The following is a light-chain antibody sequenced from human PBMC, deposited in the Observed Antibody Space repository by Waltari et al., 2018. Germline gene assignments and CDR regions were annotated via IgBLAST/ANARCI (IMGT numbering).Light chain of an antibody. CDR2: AAS. CDR1: QSISTY. J-gene: IGKJ2*01. Sequence: DIQMTQSPSSLSSSVGDRVTITCRASQSISTYLNWYQQRPGKAPKLLIYAASSLQSGVPSRFSGTGSETDFTLTISSLQPEDFATYYCHKSYNSPYTFGQGTKLEIK. CDR3: HKSYNSPYT. V-gene: IGKV1-39*01.